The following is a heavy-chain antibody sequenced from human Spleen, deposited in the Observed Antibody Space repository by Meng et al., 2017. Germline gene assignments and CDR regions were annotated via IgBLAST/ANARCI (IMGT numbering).Heavy chain of an antibody. CDR3: GKRISGWYYMDY. Sequence: VKLVESGGGLVKPGGSLRLSCAASGFTVSSNFMNWVRQAPGKGLEWVSVTYSDGTTYYADSVKGRFTISRDNSKNTLYLQMNSLRAEDTAVYYCGKRISGWYYMDYWGRGTLVTVSS. CDR1: GFTVSSNF. D-gene: IGHD6-19*01. J-gene: IGHJ4*02. CDR2: TYSDGTT. V-gene: IGHV3-66*01.